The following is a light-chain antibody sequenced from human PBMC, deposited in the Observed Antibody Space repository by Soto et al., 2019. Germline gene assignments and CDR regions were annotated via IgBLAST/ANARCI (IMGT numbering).Light chain of an antibody. J-gene: IGKJ5*01. CDR3: QQRSNWQIT. CDR1: QSVSTY. CDR2: DAS. V-gene: IGKV3-11*01. Sequence: ETVLTQSPATLSLSTGESATLSCRASQSVSTYLAWYQQKPGQAPRLLIYDASNRVTGIPARFRGSGSGTDFTLTISSLEPDDFAVYYCQQRSNWQITFGQGTRLEI.